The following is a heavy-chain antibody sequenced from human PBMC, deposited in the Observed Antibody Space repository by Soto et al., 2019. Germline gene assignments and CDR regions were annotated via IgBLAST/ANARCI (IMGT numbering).Heavy chain of an antibody. CDR2: ISGTGRVT. V-gene: IGHV3-23*01. CDR3: AKDVHYDIVTGIEYFDH. CDR1: GFTFSSYA. J-gene: IGHJ1*01. D-gene: IGHD3-9*01. Sequence: EVQLLESGGGLVQPGESLKISCPFSGFTFSSYAMSWVRQAPGKGLEWVSGISGTGRVTNYAESVKGRFTISRDNPKNTLSLEMKSLRAEDTAVYYCAKDVHYDIVTGIEYFDHWGQGTLVTVSS.